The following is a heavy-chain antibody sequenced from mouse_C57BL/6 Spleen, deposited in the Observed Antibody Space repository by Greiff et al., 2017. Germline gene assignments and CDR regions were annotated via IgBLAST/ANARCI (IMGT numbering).Heavy chain of an antibody. CDR1: GFTFSSYA. CDR3: ARDLDYFDY. Sequence: EVKLMESGGGLVKPGGSLKLSCAASGFTFSSYAMSWVRQTPEKRLEWVATISDGGSYTYYPDNVKGRFTISRDNAKNNLYLQMSHLKSEDTAMYYCARDLDYFDYWGQGTTLTVSS. V-gene: IGHV5-4*01. CDR2: ISDGGSYT. J-gene: IGHJ2*01.